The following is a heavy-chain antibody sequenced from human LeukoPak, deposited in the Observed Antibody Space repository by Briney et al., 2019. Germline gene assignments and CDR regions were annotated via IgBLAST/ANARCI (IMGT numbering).Heavy chain of an antibody. Sequence: ASVKVSCKASGYTFTGYYLHWVRQDPGLGLQWMGWINPNSGYTNYAQRFLGRVTMTRDTSIGTAYMALTSLIYDDTAVYYCARDRRSIGGYYYYAMDVWGQGTSVTVSS. D-gene: IGHD3-3*01. CDR3: ARDRRSIGGYYYYAMDV. J-gene: IGHJ6*02. V-gene: IGHV1-2*02. CDR2: INPNSGYT. CDR1: GYTFTGYY.